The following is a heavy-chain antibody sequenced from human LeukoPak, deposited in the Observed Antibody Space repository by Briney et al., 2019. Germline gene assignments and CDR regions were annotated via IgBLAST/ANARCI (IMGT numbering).Heavy chain of an antibody. J-gene: IGHJ4*02. D-gene: IGHD5-12*01. CDR1: GYTFTDYY. CDR2: IDPNSGGT. V-gene: IGHV1-2*02. Sequence: ASVKVSCKASGYTFTDYYIHWVRQAPGQGLEWMGWIDPNSGGTNFAQKFQGRVTMTTDTSITTAYMELTRLRSDDTAVYYCANWAATTPNFNYWGQGTLVTVSS. CDR3: ANWAATTPNFNY.